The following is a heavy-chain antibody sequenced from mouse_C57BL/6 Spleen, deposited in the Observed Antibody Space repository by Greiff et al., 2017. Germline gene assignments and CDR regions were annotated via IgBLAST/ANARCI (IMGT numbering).Heavy chain of an antibody. V-gene: IGHV1-81*01. CDR3: ARPRYYGSTYAMDY. CDR1: GYTFTSYG. D-gene: IGHD1-1*01. Sequence: QVHVKQSGAELARPGASVKLSCKASGYTFTSYGISWVKQRTGQGLEWIGEIYPRSGNTYYNEKFKGKATLTADKSSSTAYMELRSLTSEDSAVYFCARPRYYGSTYAMDYWGQGTSVTVSS. J-gene: IGHJ4*01. CDR2: IYPRSGNT.